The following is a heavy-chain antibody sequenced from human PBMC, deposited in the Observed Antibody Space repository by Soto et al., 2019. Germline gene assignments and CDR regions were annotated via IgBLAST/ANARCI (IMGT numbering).Heavy chain of an antibody. D-gene: IGHD3-10*01. CDR2: INWNGGST. CDR1: GFTFDDYG. V-gene: IGHV3-20*01. J-gene: IGHJ4*02. CDR3: ARGGYYGSGSYYTY. Sequence: GGSLRLSCAASGFTFDDYGMSWVRQAPGKGLEWVSGINWNGGSTGYADSVKGRFTISRDNAKNSLYLQMNSLRAEDTALYHCARGGYYGSGSYYTYWGQGTLVTVSS.